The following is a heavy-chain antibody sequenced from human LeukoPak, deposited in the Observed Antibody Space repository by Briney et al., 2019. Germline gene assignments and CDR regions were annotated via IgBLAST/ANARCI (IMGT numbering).Heavy chain of an antibody. CDR2: IDQDGSVR. D-gene: IGHD6-13*01. CDR3: ARDPGSSSFDY. Sequence: PGGSLRLSCVASGFTFSSFWMSWVRQAPGKGLEFMANIDQDGSVRNYVDSVKGRFIISRDNAKNSLYLQMDSLRAEDTAVYFCARDPGSSSFDYWGLGTPVTVSS. CDR1: GFTFSSFW. V-gene: IGHV3-7*01. J-gene: IGHJ4*02.